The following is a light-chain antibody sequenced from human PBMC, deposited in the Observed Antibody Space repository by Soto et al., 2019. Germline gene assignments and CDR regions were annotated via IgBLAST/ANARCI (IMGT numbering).Light chain of an antibody. Sequence: SYELTQTPSLSVAPGKTASITCGGDNIGSQSVHWYQHKPGQAPVLVMRYDSDRPSGIPERFSGSNSVNTATLTISRVEAGDEADYYCQVWDTSSDRPVFGGGTKLTVL. CDR3: QVWDTSSDRPV. CDR2: YDS. J-gene: IGLJ3*02. CDR1: NIGSQS. V-gene: IGLV3-21*04.